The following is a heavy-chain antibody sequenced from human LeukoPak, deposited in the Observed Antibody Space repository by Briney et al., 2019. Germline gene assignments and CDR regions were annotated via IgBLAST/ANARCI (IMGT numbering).Heavy chain of an antibody. CDR1: GFTFSSYG. CDR2: ISYDGSNK. D-gene: IGHD3-22*01. CDR3: ARGLFLSGYLDAFDI. V-gene: IGHV3-30*03. Sequence: PGGSLRLSCAASGFTFSSYGMHWVRQAPGKGLEWVAVISYDGSNKYYADSVKGRFTISRDNSKNTLYLQMSSLRAEDTAVYYCARGLFLSGYLDAFDIWGQGTVVTVSS. J-gene: IGHJ3*02.